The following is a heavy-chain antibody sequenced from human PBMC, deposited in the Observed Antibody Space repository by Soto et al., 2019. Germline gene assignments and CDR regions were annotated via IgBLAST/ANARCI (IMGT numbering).Heavy chain of an antibody. CDR2: IYYSGST. Sequence: SETLSLTCTVSGGSISSYYWSWIRQPPGKGLEWIGYIYYSGSTNYNPSLKSRVTISVDTSKNQFSLKLSSVTAADTAIYYCARGGDPYNTGHWGQGTLVTVSS. V-gene: IGHV4-59*01. D-gene: IGHD2-21*01. CDR1: GGSISSYY. CDR3: ARGGDPYNTGH. J-gene: IGHJ4*02.